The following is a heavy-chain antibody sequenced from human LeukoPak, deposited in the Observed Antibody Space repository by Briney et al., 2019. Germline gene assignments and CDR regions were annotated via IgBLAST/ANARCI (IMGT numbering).Heavy chain of an antibody. D-gene: IGHD6-19*01. Sequence: ASVKVSCKASGYTFTSYGISWVRQAPGQGLEWMGWISAYNGNTNYAQKLQGRVTMTTDTSTSTAYMELRSLRSDDTAVYYCARGLAVAGTSANWFDPWGQGTLVTVSS. CDR1: GYTFTSYG. CDR3: ARGLAVAGTSANWFDP. V-gene: IGHV1-18*01. CDR2: ISAYNGNT. J-gene: IGHJ5*02.